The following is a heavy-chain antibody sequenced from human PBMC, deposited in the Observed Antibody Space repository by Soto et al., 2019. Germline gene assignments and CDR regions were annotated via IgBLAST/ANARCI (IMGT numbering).Heavy chain of an antibody. CDR2: ISWNSGSI. CDR3: AKGPHYYYGMDV. Sequence: EVQLVESGGGLVQPGRSLRLSCAASGFTFDDYAMHWVRQAPGKGLEWVSGISWNSGSIGYADSVKGRFTISRDNAKNSLYLQMNSLTAEDTALYYCAKGPHYYYGMDVWGQGTTVTVSS. V-gene: IGHV3-9*01. CDR1: GFTFDDYA. J-gene: IGHJ6*02.